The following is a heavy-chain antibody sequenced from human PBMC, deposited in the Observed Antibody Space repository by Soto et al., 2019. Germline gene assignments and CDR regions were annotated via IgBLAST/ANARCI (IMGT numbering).Heavy chain of an antibody. J-gene: IGHJ4*02. Sequence: QITLKESGPTLVKATQTLTLTCTFSGFSLSTSGVGVGWIRQPPGKALEWLALIYWDDDKRYSPSLKSRLTSTKDTSKNQVVLTMTNMDPVDTATYYCAHPYRDTSGYYYYFDFWGQGTLVTVSS. CDR1: GFSLSTSGVG. CDR2: IYWDDDK. D-gene: IGHD3-22*01. CDR3: AHPYRDTSGYYYYFDF. V-gene: IGHV2-5*02.